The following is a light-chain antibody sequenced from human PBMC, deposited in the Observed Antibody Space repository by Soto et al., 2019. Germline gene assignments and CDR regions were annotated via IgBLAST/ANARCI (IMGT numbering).Light chain of an antibody. CDR3: QQYSNWPPWT. Sequence: EIVMTQSPATLSVSPGERATLSCRASQSVSSNVAWYQQKPGQAPRLLIYGASTRATGIPARFSGSVSGTEFTLTISSLQSEDFAVYYCQQYSNWPPWTFGQWTKVEIK. CDR2: GAS. V-gene: IGKV3-15*01. CDR1: QSVSSN. J-gene: IGKJ1*01.